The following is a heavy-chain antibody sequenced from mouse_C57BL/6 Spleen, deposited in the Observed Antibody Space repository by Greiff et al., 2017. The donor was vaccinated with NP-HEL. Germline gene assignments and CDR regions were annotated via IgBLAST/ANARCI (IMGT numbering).Heavy chain of an antibody. J-gene: IGHJ3*01. CDR3: ARSNDYDGFAY. CDR1: GYTFTSYW. D-gene: IGHD2-4*01. V-gene: IGHV1-50*01. CDR2: IDPSDSYT. Sequence: VQLQQSGAELVKPGASVKLSCKASGYTFTSYWMQWVKQRPGQGLEWIGEIDPSDSYTTYNQKFKGKATLTVDTSSSTAYMQLSSLTSEDSAVYYCARSNDYDGFAYWGQGTLVTVSA.